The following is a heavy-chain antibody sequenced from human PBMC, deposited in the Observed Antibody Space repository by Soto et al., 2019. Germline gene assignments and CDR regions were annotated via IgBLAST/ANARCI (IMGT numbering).Heavy chain of an antibody. CDR3: ARDRYYESTGYFEY. CDR2: IYHSGST. CDR1: GASITSYF. Sequence: SETLSLTCDVSGASITSYFWTWIRQPPGKGLEWIGYIYHSGSTKYNPSLQSRVAMSVDTSKKQFSLKLSSVTPADTGVYYCARDRYYESTGYFEYWGQGIRVTVSS. V-gene: IGHV4-59*01. J-gene: IGHJ4*02. D-gene: IGHD3-22*01.